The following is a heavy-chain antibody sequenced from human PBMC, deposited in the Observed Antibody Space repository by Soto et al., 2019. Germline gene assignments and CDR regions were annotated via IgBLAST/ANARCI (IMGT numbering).Heavy chain of an antibody. Sequence: QVQLVESGGGVVQPGRSLRLSCAASGFTFSSYGMHWVRQAPGKGLEWVAVIWYDGSNKYYADSVKGRFTISRDNSKNTLYLQMNSLRAEDTAVYYCARDLDTAMVTGDYWGQGTLVTVSS. CDR3: ARDLDTAMVTGDY. D-gene: IGHD5-18*01. V-gene: IGHV3-33*01. CDR2: IWYDGSNK. CDR1: GFTFSSYG. J-gene: IGHJ4*02.